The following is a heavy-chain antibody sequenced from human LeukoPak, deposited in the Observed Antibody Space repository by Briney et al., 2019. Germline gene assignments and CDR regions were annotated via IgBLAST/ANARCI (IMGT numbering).Heavy chain of an antibody. CDR1: GFTFSGAA. D-gene: IGHD6-6*01. V-gene: IGHV3-73*01. CDR3: TRLGEYSSSSGDY. CDR2: IRSKANNYAT. Sequence: PGGSLRLSCAASGFTFSGAAMYWDRQASGKGLEWVGRIRSKANNYATACAASVKGRFTISRDDSKNTAYLQMNSLKTEDTAVYYCTRLGEYSSSSGDYWGQGTLVTVSS. J-gene: IGHJ4*02.